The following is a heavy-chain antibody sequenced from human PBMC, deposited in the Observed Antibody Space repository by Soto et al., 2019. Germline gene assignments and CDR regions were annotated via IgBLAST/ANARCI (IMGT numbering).Heavy chain of an antibody. CDR3: ASGGMEVYCRCFIFYFIENYFDD. J-gene: IGHJ4*02. CDR1: GYTFTSYD. V-gene: IGHV1-8*01. Sequence: ASVKVSCKASGYTFTSYDINWVRQATGQGLEWMGWMNPNSGNTGYAQKFQGRVTMTRNTSISTAYMELSSLRSEDTAVYYCASGGMEVYCRCFIFYFIENYFDDWGQGTLVTVSS. CDR2: MNPNSGNT. D-gene: IGHD2-15*01.